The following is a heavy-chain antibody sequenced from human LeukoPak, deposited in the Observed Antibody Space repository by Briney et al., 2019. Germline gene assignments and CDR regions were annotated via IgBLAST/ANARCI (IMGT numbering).Heavy chain of an antibody. CDR1: GFTFNHYA. CDR3: SRSLDY. Sequence: GGSLRLSCAVSGFTFNHYAMSWVRQAPGKGLEWVANIKKDGSEKYYVDSVKGRFIISRDNTKNSLYLQMNNLRVEDTATYFCSRSLDYWGQGIRVTVSS. CDR2: IKKDGSEK. J-gene: IGHJ4*02. V-gene: IGHV3-7*01.